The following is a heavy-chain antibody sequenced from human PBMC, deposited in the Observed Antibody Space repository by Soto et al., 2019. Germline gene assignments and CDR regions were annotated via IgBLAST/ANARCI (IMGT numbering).Heavy chain of an antibody. CDR1: GYAFTTYG. Sequence: QVHLVQSGAEVKKPGASVKVSCKGSGYAFTTYGITWVRQAPGQGLEWMGWISAHNGNTNYAQKLQGRVTVTRGTSTSTDYMELRSLRSDDTAVYYCARGRYGDYWGQGALVTVSS. V-gene: IGHV1-18*01. CDR2: ISAHNGNT. CDR3: ARGRYGDY. D-gene: IGHD1-1*01. J-gene: IGHJ4*02.